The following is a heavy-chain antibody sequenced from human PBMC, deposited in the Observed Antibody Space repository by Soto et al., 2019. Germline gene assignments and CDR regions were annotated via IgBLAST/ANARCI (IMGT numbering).Heavy chain of an antibody. D-gene: IGHD6-19*01. V-gene: IGHV4-30-4*01. CDR1: GGSISIGAYY. CDR2: IYYSGST. J-gene: IGHJ5*02. CDR3: ARRYLIAVGGKGWFDP. Sequence: PSETLSLTCTVSGGSISIGAYYWSWIRQPPGKGLEWIGYIYYSGSTYYNPSLKSRVTISVDTSKSQFSLKLSSVTAADTAFYYCARRYLIAVGGKGWFDPWGQGTLVTVSS.